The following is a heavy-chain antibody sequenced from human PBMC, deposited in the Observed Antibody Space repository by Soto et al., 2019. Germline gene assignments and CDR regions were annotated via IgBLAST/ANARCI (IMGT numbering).Heavy chain of an antibody. CDR2: SRNKAKSYTT. Sequence: EEQLVESGGGLVQPGGSLTLSCAVSGFTFSDHYMEWVRQAPGKGLEWVARSRNKAKSYTTDYAASVKGRFTVSRDLSMNSLYLQMHNLKTEDTAVYYCSRMEGGWGQGTLVTVSS. J-gene: IGHJ4*02. CDR1: GFTFSDHY. V-gene: IGHV3-72*01. D-gene: IGHD1-26*01. CDR3: SRMEGG.